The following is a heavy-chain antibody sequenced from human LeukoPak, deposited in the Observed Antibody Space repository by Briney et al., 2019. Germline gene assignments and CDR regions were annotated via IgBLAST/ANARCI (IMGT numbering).Heavy chain of an antibody. D-gene: IGHD2-21*01. CDR2: INWNGGSS. Sequence: GGSLRLSCAASEFTFDDYAMSWVRQAPGKGLEWVSGINWNGGSSGYVDSVKGRFTISRDNAKNSLYLQMNSLRGEDTALYYCARDAHFGGVFDIWGQGTMVTVSS. V-gene: IGHV3-20*04. CDR3: ARDAHFGGVFDI. J-gene: IGHJ3*02. CDR1: EFTFDDYA.